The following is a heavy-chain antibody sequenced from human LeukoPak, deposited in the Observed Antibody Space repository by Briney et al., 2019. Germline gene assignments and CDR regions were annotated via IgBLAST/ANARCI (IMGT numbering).Heavy chain of an antibody. J-gene: IGHJ5*02. CDR2: IYYSGST. CDR1: GGSISSYY. CDR3: ARELGQWKGRSDWFDP. D-gene: IGHD6-19*01. V-gene: IGHV4-59*01. Sequence: SETLSLTCTVSGGSISSYYWSWIRQPPGKGLEWIGYIYYSGSTNYNPSLKSRVTISVDTSKNQFSLKLSSVTAADTAVYYCARELGQWKGRSDWFDPWGQGTLVTVSS.